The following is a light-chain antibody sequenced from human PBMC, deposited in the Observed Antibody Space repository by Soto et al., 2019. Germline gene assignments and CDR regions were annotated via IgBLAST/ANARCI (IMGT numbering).Light chain of an antibody. J-gene: IGKJ2*01. CDR2: GAS. V-gene: IGKV3-20*01. Sequence: DIVLTQSPGPLYLSPGEGATLSCRASQSVSSSHLAWYQQKPGQAPRLVIYGASSRATGIPDRFSGSGSGTDFTLTISRLEPEDFAVYYCQQYGGSPLYTFGQGTTLEIK. CDR3: QQYGGSPLYT. CDR1: QSVSSSH.